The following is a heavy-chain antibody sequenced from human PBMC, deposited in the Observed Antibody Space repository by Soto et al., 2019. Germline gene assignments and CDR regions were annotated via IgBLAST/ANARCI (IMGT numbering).Heavy chain of an antibody. Sequence: QVQLQESGPGLVKPSGTLSLTCAVSGGSISSSNWWSWVRQPPGKGLEWIGEIYHSGSTNYNPSLKXXVXIXADKSKNQFSLKLSSVTAADTAVYYCARSSVGTFDYWGQGTLVTVSS. CDR1: GGSISSSNW. CDR3: ARSSVGTFDY. D-gene: IGHD5-12*01. V-gene: IGHV4-4*02. CDR2: IYHSGST. J-gene: IGHJ4*02.